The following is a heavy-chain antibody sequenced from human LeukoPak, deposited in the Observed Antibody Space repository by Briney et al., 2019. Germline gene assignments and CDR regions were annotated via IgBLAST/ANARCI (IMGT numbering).Heavy chain of an antibody. CDR2: FDPEDGET. CDR1: GYTLTELS. J-gene: IGHJ5*02. D-gene: IGHD1-26*01. Sequence: ASVKVSCKVSGYTLTELSMHWVRLAPGKGLEWMGGFDPEDGETIYAQKFQGRVTMTEDTSTDTAYMELSSLRSEDTAVYYCARGPLRGAEGVGWFDPWGQGTLVTVSS. CDR3: ARGPLRGAEGVGWFDP. V-gene: IGHV1-24*01.